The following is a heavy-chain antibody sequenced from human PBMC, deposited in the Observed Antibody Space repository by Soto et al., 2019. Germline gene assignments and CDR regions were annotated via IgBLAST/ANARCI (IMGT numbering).Heavy chain of an antibody. V-gene: IGHV3-66*01. CDR2: IYSDGTT. D-gene: IGHD6-13*01. CDR3: ARDKDSSSSWLGYFDY. J-gene: IGHJ4*02. CDR1: GFTVSTNY. Sequence: GGSLRLSCAATGFTVSTNYMSWVRQAPGKGLEWVSVIYSDGTTYYTDSVKGRFTISRDSSKNTLSLQMNSLRAEDTAVYYCARDKDSSSSWLGYFDYWGQGTLVTVS.